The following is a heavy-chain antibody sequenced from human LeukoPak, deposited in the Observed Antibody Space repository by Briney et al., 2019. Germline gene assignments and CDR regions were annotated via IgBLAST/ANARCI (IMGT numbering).Heavy chain of an antibody. V-gene: IGHV3-7*01. CDR1: EFTFSKFW. CDR3: ARATAYGYPRGY. D-gene: IGHD5-12*01. Sequence: GGSLRLSCVASEFTFSKFWMSWVRQAPGRGLEWVANIKRDGTEKYDVDAVTVRFTVSRDTAKNSLYLQMNSLRAEDTALYYCARATAYGYPRGYRGQGTLVTVSS. J-gene: IGHJ4*02. CDR2: IKRDGTEK.